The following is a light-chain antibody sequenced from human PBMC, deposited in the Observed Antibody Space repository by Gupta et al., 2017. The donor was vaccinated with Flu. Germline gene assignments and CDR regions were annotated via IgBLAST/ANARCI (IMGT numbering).Light chain of an antibody. V-gene: IGKV3-15*01. J-gene: IGKJ4*01. CDR3: QQYNSWPIT. CDR2: GVS. CDR1: QGISGN. Sequence: GEGATLSCRASQGISGNLAWFQHRPGQAPRLLIYGVSARATGIPARFSGSGSGTEFALTISSLQSEDIAVYYCQQYNSWPITFGGGTKLELK.